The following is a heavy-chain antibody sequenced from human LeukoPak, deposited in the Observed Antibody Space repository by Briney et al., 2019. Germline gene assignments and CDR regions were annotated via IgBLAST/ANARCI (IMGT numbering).Heavy chain of an antibody. J-gene: IGHJ3*02. CDR2: IYYSGST. Sequence: PSETLSLTCTVSGGSISSGGYYWSWIRQHPGKGLEWIGYIYYSGSTYYNPSLKSRVTISVDTSKNQFSLKLSSVTAADTAVYYCSGQKPGDAFDIWGQGTMVTVSS. V-gene: IGHV4-31*03. D-gene: IGHD2-15*01. CDR3: SGQKPGDAFDI. CDR1: GGSISSGGYY.